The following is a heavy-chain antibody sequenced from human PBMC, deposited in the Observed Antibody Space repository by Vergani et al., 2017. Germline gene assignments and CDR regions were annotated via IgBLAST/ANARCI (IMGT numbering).Heavy chain of an antibody. CDR1: GYSFTSYW. CDR3: ARRGSSWYWFDP. CDR2: IDPSDSYT. Sequence: EVQLVQSGAEVKKPGESLRISCKGSGYSFTSYWISWVRQMPGKGLEWMGRIDPSDSYTNYSPSFLGHVTISADKSISTAYLQWSSLKASDTAMYYCARRGSSWYWFDPWGQGTLVTVSS. V-gene: IGHV5-10-1*03. D-gene: IGHD6-13*01. J-gene: IGHJ5*02.